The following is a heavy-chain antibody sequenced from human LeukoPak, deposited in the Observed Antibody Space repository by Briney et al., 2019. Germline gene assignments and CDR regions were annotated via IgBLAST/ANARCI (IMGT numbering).Heavy chain of an antibody. CDR2: IYYSGST. D-gene: IGHD5-12*01. J-gene: IGHJ4*02. V-gene: IGHV4-59*08. CDR3: ARLGSGYDFDY. Sequence: PSETLSLTCTVSGGSISSYYWSWIRQPPGKGLEWIGNIYYSGSTNYNPSLKSRVTISVDTSKNQLSLKLSSVTAADTAVYYCARLGSGYDFDYWGQGTLVTVSS. CDR1: GGSISSYY.